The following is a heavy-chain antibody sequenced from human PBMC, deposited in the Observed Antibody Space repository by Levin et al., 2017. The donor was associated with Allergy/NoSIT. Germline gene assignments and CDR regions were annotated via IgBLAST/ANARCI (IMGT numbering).Heavy chain of an antibody. V-gene: IGHV4-34*01. CDR2: INHSGST. D-gene: IGHD1-1*01. CDR3: ARGRQGWRSRPSNWFDP. CDR1: GGSFSGYY. J-gene: IGHJ5*02. Sequence: SETLSLTCAVYGGSFSGYYWSWIRQPPGKGLEWIGEINHSGSTNYNPSLKSRVTISVDTSKNQFSLKLSSVTAADTAVYYCARGRQGWRSRPSNWFDPWGQGTLVTVSS.